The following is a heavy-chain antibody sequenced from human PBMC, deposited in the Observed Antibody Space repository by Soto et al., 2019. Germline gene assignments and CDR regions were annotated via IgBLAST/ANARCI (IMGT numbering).Heavy chain of an antibody. D-gene: IGHD6-19*01. J-gene: IGHJ4*02. V-gene: IGHV4-39*01. CDR1: GDSISGSNYY. CDR3: ARLHAGSSGWYCDY. CDR2: IYYSGST. Sequence: QLQLQESGPRLVKPSETLSLTCSVSGDSISGSNYYWAWIRQPPGKGLAWSGSIYYSGSTYCNPSNKTRFTIAVHTSKNQFSLKLTSVTAADTAVYYCARLHAGSSGWYCDYWGQGTLVTVSS.